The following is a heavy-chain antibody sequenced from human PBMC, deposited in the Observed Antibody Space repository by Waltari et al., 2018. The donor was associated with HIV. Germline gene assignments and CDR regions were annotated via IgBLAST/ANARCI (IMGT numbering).Heavy chain of an antibody. D-gene: IGHD1-26*01. V-gene: IGHV4-39*01. CDR2: LFYSGST. CDR3: ARLQGWELIGSAAFDI. Sequence: QMQLQESGPGLVKPSETRSRTCTVSGGSIGSSSHFWGWIRQPPGQGREWIGPLFYSGSTDYNPSLKSRVTISVDTSKNQFSLKMSSVTAADTSVYYCARLQGWELIGSAAFDIWGQGTMVTVSS. CDR1: GGSIGSSSHF. J-gene: IGHJ3*02.